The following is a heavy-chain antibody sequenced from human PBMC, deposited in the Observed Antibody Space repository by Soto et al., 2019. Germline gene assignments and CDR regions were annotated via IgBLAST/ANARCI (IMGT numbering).Heavy chain of an antibody. D-gene: IGHD3-10*01. V-gene: IGHV1-46*01. CDR3: ARDSSASATSYSFDY. CDR1: GYKFINHY. J-gene: IGHJ4*02. Sequence: DSVKVYCKASGYKFINHYIPWARQAHGVGLEWMGIINPNGGGTDYAQKFQGRVTMSTDTYASPVHMELSSLRSEDTAVYFCARDSSASATSYSFDYWGEGTLVTVSS. CDR2: INPNGGGT.